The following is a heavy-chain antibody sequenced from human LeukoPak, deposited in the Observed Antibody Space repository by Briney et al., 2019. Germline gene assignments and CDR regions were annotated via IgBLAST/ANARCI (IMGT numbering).Heavy chain of an antibody. CDR1: GFTFSSYS. V-gene: IGHV3-48*01. CDR3: AKDYGSSSSGAFDI. J-gene: IGHJ3*02. D-gene: IGHD6-13*01. Sequence: GGSLRLSCAASGFTFSSYSMNWVRQAPGKGLEWVSYISSSSSTIYYADSVKGRFTISRDNAKNSLYLQMNSLRAEDTAVYYCAKDYGSSSSGAFDIWGQGTMVTVSS. CDR2: ISSSSSTI.